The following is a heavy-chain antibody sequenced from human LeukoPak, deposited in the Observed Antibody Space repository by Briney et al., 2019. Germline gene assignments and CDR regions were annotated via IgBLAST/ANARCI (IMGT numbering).Heavy chain of an antibody. J-gene: IGHJ4*02. CDR1: GFTFSSYE. V-gene: IGHV3-23*01. D-gene: IGHD3-3*01. Sequence: GGSLRLSCAASGFTFSSYELDWVRQAPGKGLEWVSSITNSAGSTFYADSVKGRFTIIRDNSKDTLYLQMDSLRPEDTAVYYCAKDRTRAFFGVVITYFDDWGQGTLVTVSS. CDR2: ITNSAGST. CDR3: AKDRTRAFFGVVITYFDD.